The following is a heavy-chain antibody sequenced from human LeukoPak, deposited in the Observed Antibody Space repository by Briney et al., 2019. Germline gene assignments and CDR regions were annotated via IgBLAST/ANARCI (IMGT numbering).Heavy chain of an antibody. CDR1: GFTFSNYG. V-gene: IGHV3-30*18. D-gene: IGHD6-6*01. Sequence: GGSLRLSCAASGFTFSNYGMQCVRQAPGKGLEWVAVISYTGKSQYYVDSVKGRFTISRDNSKNTLYLQMSSLRAEDTAVYYCVKETDEYSSSSSDYWGQGTLVTVSS. CDR3: VKETDEYSSSSSDY. CDR2: ISYTGKSQ. J-gene: IGHJ4*02.